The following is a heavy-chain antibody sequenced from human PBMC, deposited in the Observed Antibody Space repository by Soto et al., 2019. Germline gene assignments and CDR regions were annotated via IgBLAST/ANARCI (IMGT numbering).Heavy chain of an antibody. CDR3: ARGGFDFWSGYYWFEP. J-gene: IGHJ5*02. D-gene: IGHD3-3*01. Sequence: ASVKVSCKASGYTFTSYGISWVRQAPGQGLEWMGWISAYNGNTNYAQKLQGRVTMTRNTSISTAYMELSSLRSEDTAVYYCARGGFDFWSGYYWFEPWGQGTLVTVPS. V-gene: IGHV1-18*01. CDR2: ISAYNGNT. CDR1: GYTFTSYG.